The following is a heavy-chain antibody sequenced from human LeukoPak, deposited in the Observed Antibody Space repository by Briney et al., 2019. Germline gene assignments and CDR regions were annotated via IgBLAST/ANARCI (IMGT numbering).Heavy chain of an antibody. CDR2: IYTSGST. D-gene: IGHD3-10*01. CDR1: GGSISSYY. Sequence: PSETLSLTCTVSGGSISSYYWSWIRQPAGKGLEWIGRIYTSGSTNYNPSLKSRVTMSVDTSKNQFSLKLSSVTAADTAVYYCAREFSLWVRGVIDYWGQGTLVTVSS. J-gene: IGHJ4*02. CDR3: AREFSLWVRGVIDY. V-gene: IGHV4-4*07.